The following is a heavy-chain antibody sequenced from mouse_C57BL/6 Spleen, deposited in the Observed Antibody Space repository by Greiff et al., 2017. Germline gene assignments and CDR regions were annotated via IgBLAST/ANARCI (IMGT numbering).Heavy chain of an antibody. CDR2: INPNNGGT. Sequence: EVKLQQSGPELVKPGASVKMSCKASGYTFTDYNMHWVKQSHGKSLEWIGYINPNNGGTSYNQKFKGKATLTVNKSSSTAYMELRSLTSEDSAVYYCAGRNYDYDAVDHWGQGTTLTVSS. J-gene: IGHJ2*01. V-gene: IGHV1-22*01. D-gene: IGHD2-4*01. CDR3: AGRNYDYDAVDH. CDR1: GYTFTDYN.